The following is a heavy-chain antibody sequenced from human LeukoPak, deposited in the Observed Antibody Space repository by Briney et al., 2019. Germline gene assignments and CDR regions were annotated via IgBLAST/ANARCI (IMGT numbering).Heavy chain of an antibody. Sequence: ASVKVSCKASGYTFTGYYMHWVRQAPGQGLEWMGWINPNSGGTNYAQKFQGRVTMTRDTSISTAYMELSSLRSEDTAVYYCAMYDYPGGFDYWGQGTLVTVSS. CDR1: GYTFTGYY. J-gene: IGHJ4*02. D-gene: IGHD3-10*01. V-gene: IGHV1-2*02. CDR3: AMYDYPGGFDY. CDR2: INPNSGGT.